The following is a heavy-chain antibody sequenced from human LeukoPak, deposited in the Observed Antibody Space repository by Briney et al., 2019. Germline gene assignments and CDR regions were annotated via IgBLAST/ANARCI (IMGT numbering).Heavy chain of an antibody. V-gene: IGHV1-18*01. J-gene: IGHJ4*02. Sequence: GASVKVSCKASGYTFTSYGISWVRQAPGQGLEWMGWISAYSGNTNYAQKLQGRVTMTTDTSTSTAYMELRSLRSDDTAVYYCARAHLKTTVTTTDYWGQGTLVTVSS. D-gene: IGHD4-17*01. CDR1: GYTFTSYG. CDR2: ISAYSGNT. CDR3: ARAHLKTTVTTTDY.